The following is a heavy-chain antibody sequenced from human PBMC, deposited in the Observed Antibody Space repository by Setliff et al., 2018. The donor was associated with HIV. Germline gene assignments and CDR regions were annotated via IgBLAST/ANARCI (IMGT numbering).Heavy chain of an antibody. V-gene: IGHV4-31*03. Sequence: SETLSLTCTVSGGSISTGDYYWAWIRHYPGKGLEWIGYIFYKGSTFYNPSLKSRVSISVLRSTDQFFLRLNSVTAADTAVYYCARESTTLNPPIPFDCWGQGTLVTVSS. CDR3: ARESTTLNPPIPFDC. D-gene: IGHD1-1*01. CDR1: GGSISTGDYY. CDR2: IFYKGST. J-gene: IGHJ4*02.